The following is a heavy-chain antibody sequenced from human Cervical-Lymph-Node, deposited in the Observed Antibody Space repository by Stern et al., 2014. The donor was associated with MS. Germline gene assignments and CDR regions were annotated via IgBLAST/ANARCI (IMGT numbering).Heavy chain of an antibody. CDR3: ATRYCTGTSCYDHSTF. CDR1: GYTLTELA. D-gene: IGHD2-2*01. J-gene: IGHJ4*02. V-gene: IGHV1-24*01. Sequence: VQLGQSGAEVKKPGASMKVSCKVSGYTLTELAMHWVRQAPGRGLEWMGGFDREDGETIYAQKFQGRVTMTEDTSTDTAYMELSSLTSEDTAVYYCATRYCTGTSCYDHSTFWGQGTLVTVSS. CDR2: FDREDGET.